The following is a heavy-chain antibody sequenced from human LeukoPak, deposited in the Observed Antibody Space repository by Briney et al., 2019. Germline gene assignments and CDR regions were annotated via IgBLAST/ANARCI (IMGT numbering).Heavy chain of an antibody. CDR1: GGSINNYY. Sequence: SETLSLTCTVSGGSINNYYWSWIRQPPGKGLEWIGYIYYRGSTNYNPSLKSRVTMSLDTSENQFSLKLNSVTAADTAVYYCARDSRNYYETSGYYFDYWGQGTLVTVSS. CDR2: IYYRGST. D-gene: IGHD3-22*01. CDR3: ARDSRNYYETSGYYFDY. V-gene: IGHV4-59*12. J-gene: IGHJ4*02.